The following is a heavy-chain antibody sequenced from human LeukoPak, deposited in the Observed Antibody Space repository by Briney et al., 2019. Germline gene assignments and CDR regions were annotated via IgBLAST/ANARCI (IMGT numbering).Heavy chain of an antibody. CDR2: ISWNSGSI. V-gene: IGHV3-9*01. CDR3: TTVFEY. Sequence: GGSLRLSCAASGFTFDDYAMHWVRQAPGKGLEWVSGISWNSGSIGYADSVKGRFTISRDTAKNTLYLQMNSLRVEDTAVYYCTTVFEYWGQGTLVTASS. CDR1: GFTFDDYA. J-gene: IGHJ4*02.